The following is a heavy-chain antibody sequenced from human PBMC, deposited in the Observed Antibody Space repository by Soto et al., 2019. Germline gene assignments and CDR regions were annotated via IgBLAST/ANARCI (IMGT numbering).Heavy chain of an antibody. CDR3: ANKVSWGIAASFDY. J-gene: IGHJ4*02. V-gene: IGHV3-23*01. CDR2: IIGSGGST. Sequence: EVQLLESGGGLVQPGGSLRLSCAASGFTFSSYAMSWVRQAPGKGLEWVSAIIGSGGSTYYADSVKGRFTISRDNSKNTLYLQMNSLRAEDTSGDYCANKVSWGIAASFDYWGQGTLVTVSS. D-gene: IGHD6-13*01. CDR1: GFTFSSYA.